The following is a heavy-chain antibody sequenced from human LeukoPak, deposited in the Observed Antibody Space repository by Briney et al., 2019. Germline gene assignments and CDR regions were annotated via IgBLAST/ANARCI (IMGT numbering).Heavy chain of an antibody. D-gene: IGHD2/OR15-2a*01. J-gene: IGHJ6*02. CDR2: IYYSGST. V-gene: IGHV4-61*08. CDR3: AREVIYYYYGMDV. Sequence: SQTLSLTCTVSGGSISSGGYYWSWIRQHPGKGLEWIGYIYYSGSTNYNPSLKSRVTISVDTSKNQFSLKLSSVTAADTAVYYCAREVIYYYYGMDVWGQGTTVTVSS. CDR1: GGSISSGGYY.